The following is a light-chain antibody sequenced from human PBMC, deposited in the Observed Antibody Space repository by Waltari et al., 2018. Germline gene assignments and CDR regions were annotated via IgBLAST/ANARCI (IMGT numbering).Light chain of an antibody. Sequence: QSALTQPASVSGSPGQSITISCPGASRSLGASTVFSWYQQHPGKAPKLMIYEGDKRPSGVSNRFSGSKSGNMASLTISGLQAEDEADYYCCSYATSSPWVFGGGTKVTVL. J-gene: IGLJ3*02. CDR3: CSYATSSPWV. V-gene: IGLV2-23*01. CDR1: SRSLGASTV. CDR2: EGD.